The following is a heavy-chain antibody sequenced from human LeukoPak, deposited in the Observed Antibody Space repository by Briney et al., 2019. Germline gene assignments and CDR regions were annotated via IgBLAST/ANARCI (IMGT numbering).Heavy chain of an antibody. CDR1: GGTFSSYT. D-gene: IGHD3-9*01. CDR2: IIPILGIA. Sequence: GSSVKVSCKASGGTFSSYTISWVRQAPGQGLEWMGRIIPILGIANYAQKFQGRVTITADKSTSTAYMELSSLRSEDTAVYYCATDILTGYYGSKKRSPQRNNWFDPWGQGTLVTVSS. J-gene: IGHJ5*02. CDR3: ATDILTGYYGSKKRSPQRNNWFDP. V-gene: IGHV1-69*02.